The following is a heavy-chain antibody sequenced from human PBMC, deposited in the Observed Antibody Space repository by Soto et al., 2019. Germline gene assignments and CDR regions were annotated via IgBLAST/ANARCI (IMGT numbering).Heavy chain of an antibody. CDR3: ARDIYGSGYTNWFDP. CDR2: IIPIFGTA. V-gene: IGHV1-69*13. D-gene: IGHD2-15*01. Sequence: SVKVSCKASGYTFTSYDINWVRQATGQGLEWMGGIIPIFGTANYAQKFQGRVTITADESTSTAYMELSSLRSEDTAVYYCARDIYGSGYTNWFDPWGQGTQVTV. CDR1: GYTFTSYD. J-gene: IGHJ5*02.